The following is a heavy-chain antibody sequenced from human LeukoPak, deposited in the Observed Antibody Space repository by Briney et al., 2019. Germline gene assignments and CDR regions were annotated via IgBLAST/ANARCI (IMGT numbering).Heavy chain of an antibody. CDR3: ARTAAVVPAAPLDY. CDR1: GGSISSGDYY. Sequence: SETLSLTSTVSGGSISSGDYYWSWIRQPPGKGLEWIGYIYYSGSTYYNPSLKSRVTVSVDTSKNQFSLKLSSVTAADTAVYYCARTAAVVPAAPLDYWGQGTLVTVSS. D-gene: IGHD2-2*01. CDR2: IYYSGST. J-gene: IGHJ4*02. V-gene: IGHV4-30-4*08.